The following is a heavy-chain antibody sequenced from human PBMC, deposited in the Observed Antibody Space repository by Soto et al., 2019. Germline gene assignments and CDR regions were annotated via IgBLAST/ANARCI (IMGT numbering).Heavy chain of an antibody. V-gene: IGHV4-34*01. J-gene: IGHJ4*02. CDR3: ACRGGSYYGFAY. CDR1: GGSFSGYY. CDR2: INHSGST. D-gene: IGHD1-26*01. Sequence: TSETLSLTCAVYGGSFSGYYWSWIRQPPGKGLEWIGEINHSGSTNYNPSLKSRVTISVDTSKKQFSLNLSSVTAADTAVYYCACRGGSYYGFAYWGQGTLVTVSS.